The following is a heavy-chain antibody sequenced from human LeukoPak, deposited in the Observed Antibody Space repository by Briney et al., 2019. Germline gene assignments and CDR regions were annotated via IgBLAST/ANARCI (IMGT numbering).Heavy chain of an antibody. V-gene: IGHV3-30-3*01. Sequence: GGSLRLSCAASGFTFSSYAMHWVRQAPGKGLEWVAVISYDGSNKYYADSAKGRFTISRDNSKNTLYLQMNSLRAEDTAVYYCAKVPEGYWGQGTLVTVSS. CDR1: GFTFSSYA. D-gene: IGHD3-10*01. CDR3: AKVPEGY. J-gene: IGHJ4*02. CDR2: ISYDGSNK.